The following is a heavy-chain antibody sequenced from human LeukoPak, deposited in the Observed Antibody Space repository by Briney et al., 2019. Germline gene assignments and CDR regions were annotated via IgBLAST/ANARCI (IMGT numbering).Heavy chain of an antibody. J-gene: IGHJ4*02. CDR3: ARDASYSSSWYGFRGLDY. CDR2: ISWNSGSI. CDR1: GFTFDDYA. V-gene: IGHV3-9*01. Sequence: GRSLRLSCAASGFTFDDYAMHWVRQAPGKGLEWVSGISWNSGSIGYADSVKGRFTISRDNAKNSLYLQMNSLRAEDTAVYYCARDASYSSSWYGFRGLDYWGQGTLVTVSS. D-gene: IGHD6-13*01.